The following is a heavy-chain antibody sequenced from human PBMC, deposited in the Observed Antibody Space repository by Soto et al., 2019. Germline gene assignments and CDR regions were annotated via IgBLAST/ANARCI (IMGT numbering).Heavy chain of an antibody. D-gene: IGHD3-3*02. J-gene: IGHJ3*02. V-gene: IGHV1-3*05. Sequence: QVQLVQSGAEEKKPGASVKVSCKASGYTFTTYAMHWVRQAPGQRLEWMGWINGGNGNTKSSQKFQGRVTITRDTPESTAYMELSSLTSEDTAVYYCARFSRLDAFDIWGQGTMVTVSS. CDR1: GYTFTTYA. CDR2: INGGNGNT. CDR3: ARFSRLDAFDI.